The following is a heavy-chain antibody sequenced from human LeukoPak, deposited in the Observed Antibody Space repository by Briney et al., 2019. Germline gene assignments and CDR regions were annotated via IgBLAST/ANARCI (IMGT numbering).Heavy chain of an antibody. CDR2: IYYSGST. D-gene: IGHD3-9*01. CDR3: ASYYDILTGQNWFDP. Sequence: SETLSLTCTVSGGSISSSSYYWGWIRRPPGKGLEWIGSIYYSGSTNYNPSLKSRVTISVDTSKNQFSLKLSSVTAADTAVYYCASYYDILTGQNWFDPWGQGTLVTVSS. V-gene: IGHV4-39*07. J-gene: IGHJ5*02. CDR1: GGSISSSSYY.